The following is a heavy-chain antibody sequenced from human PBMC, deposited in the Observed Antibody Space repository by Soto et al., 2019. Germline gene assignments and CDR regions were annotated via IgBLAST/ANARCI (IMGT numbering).Heavy chain of an antibody. Sequence: QVQLVQSGAEVKKPGAPVKVSCKASGYTFTDYDINWVRQAPGQGHEWMGWMNPNTGNTRYAHHFRCRLIMDRDTSISTAFMELSRLRSEDTALYYCARGKLATWTDFWGQEALVTVAS. D-gene: IGHD5-12*01. J-gene: IGHJ4*02. CDR3: ARGKLATWTDF. CDR1: GYTFTDYD. V-gene: IGHV1-8*01. CDR2: MNPNTGNT.